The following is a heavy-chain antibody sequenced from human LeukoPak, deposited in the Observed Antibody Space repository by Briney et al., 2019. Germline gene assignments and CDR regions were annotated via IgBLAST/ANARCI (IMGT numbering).Heavy chain of an antibody. Sequence: GGSLRLSCLASGFTFDNSAMHWVRHAPGKGLEWVSLINWDGTSTLYANSVRGRFTISRDNNINSLYLHMNNLRPEDSAVYYCAKDGGVSGLNWFDSWGQGTLVTVSS. CDR1: GFTFDNSA. J-gene: IGHJ5*01. D-gene: IGHD3-16*01. CDR2: INWDGTST. CDR3: AKDGGVSGLNWFDS. V-gene: IGHV3-43D*04.